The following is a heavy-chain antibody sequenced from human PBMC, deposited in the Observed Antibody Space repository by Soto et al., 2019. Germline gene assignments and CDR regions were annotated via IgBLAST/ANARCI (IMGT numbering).Heavy chain of an antibody. V-gene: IGHV3-23*01. CDR1: GFTFSTYA. CDR3: AKDRYGHYGGIDY. D-gene: IGHD4-17*01. J-gene: IGHJ4*02. CDR2: ITGSGGST. Sequence: EVQLLESGGRLVQPGGSLRLSCAASGFTFSTYAMIWVRQAPGKGLEWVSVITGSGGSTYYADSVKGRFTISRDTSKNTLFLQMNSLRAEDTAVYYCAKDRYGHYGGIDYWGQGTMVTVSS.